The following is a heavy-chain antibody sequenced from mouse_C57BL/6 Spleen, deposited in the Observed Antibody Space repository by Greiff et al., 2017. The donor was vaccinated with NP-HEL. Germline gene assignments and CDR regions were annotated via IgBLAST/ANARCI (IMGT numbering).Heavy chain of an antibody. J-gene: IGHJ2*01. CDR2: INPSSGYT. CDR1: GYTFTSYT. Sequence: QVQLKQSGAELARPGASVKMSCKASGYTFTSYTMHWVKQRLGQGLEWIGYINPSSGYTKYNQKFKDKATLTADKSSSTAYMQLSSLTSEDSAVDYYARGSLNWDYFDYWGQGTTLTVSS. V-gene: IGHV1-4*01. CDR3: ARGSLNWDYFDY. D-gene: IGHD4-1*02.